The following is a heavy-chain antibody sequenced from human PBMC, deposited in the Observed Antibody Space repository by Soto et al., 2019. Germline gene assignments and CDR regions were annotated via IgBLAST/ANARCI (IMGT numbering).Heavy chain of an antibody. J-gene: IGHJ6*02. CDR1: GFTFSGYS. Sequence: EVQLVESGGGLVKPGGSLRLSCVASGFTFSGYSINWVRQAPGKGLEWVSYISGPSIYIYYADSVKGRFTISRDNAKSALYLQMNSLRAGDTAVYYCARGFRDGFNVWGQGTTVSVSS. CDR3: ARGFRDGFNV. V-gene: IGHV3-21*01. CDR2: ISGPSIYI. D-gene: IGHD3-10*01.